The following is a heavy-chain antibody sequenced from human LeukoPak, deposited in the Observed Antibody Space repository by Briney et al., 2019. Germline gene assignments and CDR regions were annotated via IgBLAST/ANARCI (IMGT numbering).Heavy chain of an antibody. J-gene: IGHJ6*03. Sequence: ASVKVSCKASGYTFTSYDINWVRQATGQGLEWMGWMNPNSGNTGYAQKFQGRVTITRNTSISTAYMELSSLRSEDTAVYYCARLGVTVTPPHYYYYMDVWGKGTTVTVSS. CDR2: MNPNSGNT. D-gene: IGHD4-11*01. V-gene: IGHV1-8*03. CDR3: ARLGVTVTPPHYYYYMDV. CDR1: GYTFTSYD.